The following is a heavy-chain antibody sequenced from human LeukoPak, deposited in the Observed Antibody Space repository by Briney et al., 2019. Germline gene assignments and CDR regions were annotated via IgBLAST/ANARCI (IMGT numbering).Heavy chain of an antibody. D-gene: IGHD2-8*01. V-gene: IGHV4-4*02. J-gene: IGHJ4*02. Sequence: SGTVSLTCTGPGDSITAPKWWSWVRQAPGEGLEWIGEIYHDRTTSFNPSLKSRLTISVDKSANQFFLNLNSVSATDTAVYYCVGRGLYGGTWLFEYWGQGALVTVSS. CDR1: GDSITAPKW. CDR2: IYHDRTT. CDR3: VGRGLYGGTWLFEY.